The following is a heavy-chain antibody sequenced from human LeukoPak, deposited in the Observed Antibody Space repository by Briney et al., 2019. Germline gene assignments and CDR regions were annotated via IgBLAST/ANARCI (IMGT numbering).Heavy chain of an antibody. V-gene: IGHV6-1*01. CDR3: ARGKWNHYGMDV. CDR1: GDSVSSNSAA. J-gene: IGHJ6*02. Sequence: SQTLSLTCAISGDSVSSNSAAWNWIRQSPSRGIEWLGRTYYGPKWYNDYGVSVKSRITINADTSKNQFSLQLNSVTPEDTAVYYCARGKWNHYGMDVWGQGTTVTVSS. CDR2: TYYGPKWYN. D-gene: IGHD1-1*01.